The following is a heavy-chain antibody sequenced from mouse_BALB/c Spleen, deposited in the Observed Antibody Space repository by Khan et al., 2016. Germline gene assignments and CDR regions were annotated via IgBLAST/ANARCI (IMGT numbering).Heavy chain of an antibody. CDR2: IWGGGTT. CDR1: GFSLTTYA. D-gene: IGHD2-2*01. Sequence: QVQLQQSGPSLVQPSQSVSINCIVSGFSLTTYAVHWVRQSPGKGLEWLGVIWGGGTTDYNAAFMSRLSITKDNSKSQVFFIMNSLQSDDTAIYSCAEVDSYGDDGAWFAYGGQGSIVTVST. J-gene: IGHJ3*01. V-gene: IGHV2-5-1*01. CDR3: AEVDSYGDDGAWFAY.